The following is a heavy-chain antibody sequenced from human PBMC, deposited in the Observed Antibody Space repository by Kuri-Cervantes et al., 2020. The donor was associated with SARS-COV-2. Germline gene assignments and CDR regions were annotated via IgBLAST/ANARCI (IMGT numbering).Heavy chain of an antibody. CDR1: GYSISSGYY. J-gene: IGHJ2*01. V-gene: IGHV4-38-2*01. D-gene: IGHD1-1*01. Sequence: SQTLSLTCAVSGYSISSGYYWGWIRQPPGKGLEWIGSIYHSGSTFYNPSLKSRVTISVDTSKNQFPLKLSSVTAADTAVYYCARWVPQLGANDLWGRGTLVTVSS. CDR2: IYHSGST. CDR3: ARWVPQLGANDL.